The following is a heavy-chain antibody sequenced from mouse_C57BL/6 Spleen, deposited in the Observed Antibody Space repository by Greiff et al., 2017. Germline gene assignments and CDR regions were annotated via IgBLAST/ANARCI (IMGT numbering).Heavy chain of an antibody. Sequence: EVKLMESGGGLVQPGGSLKLSCAASGFTFSDYGMAWVRQAPRKGPEWVAFISNLAYSIYYADTVTGRFTISRENAKNTLYLEMSSLGSEDTAMYYCEREGEGAMDYWGQGTSVTVSS. J-gene: IGHJ4*01. CDR3: EREGEGAMDY. V-gene: IGHV5-15*01. CDR2: ISNLAYSI. CDR1: GFTFSDYG. D-gene: IGHD2-13*01.